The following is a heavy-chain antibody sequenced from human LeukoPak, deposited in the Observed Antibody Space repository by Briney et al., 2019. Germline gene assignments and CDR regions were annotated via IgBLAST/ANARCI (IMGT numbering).Heavy chain of an antibody. CDR2: ISSNGGST. J-gene: IGHJ5*02. V-gene: IGHV3-64*01. CDR1: GFTFSSYA. D-gene: IGHD3-22*01. Sequence: GGSLRLSCAASGFTFSSYAMHWVRQAPGKGLEYVSAISSNGGSTYYANSVKGRFTISRDNSKNTLYLQMGSLRAEDMAVYYCARGIAVVVGRGGRNWFDPWGQGTLVTVSS. CDR3: ARGIAVVVGRGGRNWFDP.